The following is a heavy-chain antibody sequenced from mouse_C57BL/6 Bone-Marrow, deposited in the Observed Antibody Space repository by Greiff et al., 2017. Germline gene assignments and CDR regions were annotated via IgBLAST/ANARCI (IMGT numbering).Heavy chain of an antibody. CDR2: ISDGGSYT. D-gene: IGHD2-1*01. CDR1: GFTFSSYA. V-gene: IGHV5-4*01. CDR3: ARDGGNYYWYFDV. Sequence: EVQGVESGGGLVKPGGSLKLSCAASGFTFSSYAMSWVRQTPEKRLEWVATISDGGSYTYYPDNVKGRFTISRDNAKNNLYLQMSHLKSEDTAMYYCARDGGNYYWYFDVWGTRTTVTVSS. J-gene: IGHJ1*03.